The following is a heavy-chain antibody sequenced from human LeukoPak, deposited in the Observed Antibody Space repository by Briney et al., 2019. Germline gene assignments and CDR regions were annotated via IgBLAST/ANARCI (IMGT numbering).Heavy chain of an antibody. CDR1: SGSSSDSFSDYY. V-gene: IGHV4-34*01. CDR2: INHSGTT. CDR3: ARWDVDMATIRDY. Sequence: PETLSPTCGVYSGSSSDSFSDYYWSWIRQPTGKGLEWIGEINHSGTTVYNPSLKSRATISLDTSQNQFSLRVTSVTAADTAIYYCARWDVDMATIRDYWGQGALVTVSS. J-gene: IGHJ4*02. D-gene: IGHD5-24*01.